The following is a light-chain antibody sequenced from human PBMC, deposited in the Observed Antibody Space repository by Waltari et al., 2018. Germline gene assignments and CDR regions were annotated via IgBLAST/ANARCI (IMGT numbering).Light chain of an antibody. CDR1: QGISSY. V-gene: IGKV1-13*02. CDR3: QQGNSYPFT. Sequence: IQMSQSPSSLSASVGDRVTITCRASQGISSYLNWYQQKPGKAPKLLIYDANSLASGVPSRFSGSGSGTEFTLTISSLQPEDFATYYCQQGNSYPFTFGPGTKLDIK. J-gene: IGKJ3*01. CDR2: DAN.